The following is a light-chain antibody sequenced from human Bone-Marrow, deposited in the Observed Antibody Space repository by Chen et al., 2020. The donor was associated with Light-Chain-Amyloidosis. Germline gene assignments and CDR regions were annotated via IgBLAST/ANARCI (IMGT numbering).Light chain of an antibody. CDR1: SSDVGGDNH. J-gene: IGLJ1*01. CDR3: SSYTITTTLV. Sequence: QSALTQPASASGSPGQSITIPCTGTSSDVGGDNHVSWYQQHPDKAPKLMIYEVTNRPSWVPDRFSGSKSDNTASLTISGLQTEDEADYFCSSYTITTTLVFGSGTRVTVL. CDR2: EVT. V-gene: IGLV2-14*01.